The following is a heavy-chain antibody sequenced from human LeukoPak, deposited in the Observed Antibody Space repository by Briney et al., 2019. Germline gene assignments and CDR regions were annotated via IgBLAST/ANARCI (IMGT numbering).Heavy chain of an antibody. J-gene: IGHJ5*02. V-gene: IGHV1-2*02. CDR1: GYTFTGYY. CDR3: ARDGYSSGRGNWFDP. D-gene: IGHD6-19*01. Sequence: ASVKVSCKASGYTFTGYYMHWVRQAPGQGLEWMGWINPNSGGTNYAQKFQGRVTMTRDTSISTAYMELSRLRYDDTAVYYCARDGYSSGRGNWFDPWGQGTLVTVSS. CDR2: INPNSGGT.